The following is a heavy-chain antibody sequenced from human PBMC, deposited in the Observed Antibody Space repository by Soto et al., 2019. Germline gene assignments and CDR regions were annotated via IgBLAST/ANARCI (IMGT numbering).Heavy chain of an antibody. CDR2: IYSGGST. V-gene: IGHV3-53*01. J-gene: IGHJ5*02. CDR3: ARVGYCSGGSCYGGWFDP. Sequence: GGSLRLSCAASGFTVISNYMSWVRQAPGKGLEWVSVIYSGGSTYYADSVKGRFTISRDNSKNTLYLQMNSLRAEDTAVYYCARVGYCSGGSCYGGWFDPWGQGTLVTVS. CDR1: GFTVISNY. D-gene: IGHD2-15*01.